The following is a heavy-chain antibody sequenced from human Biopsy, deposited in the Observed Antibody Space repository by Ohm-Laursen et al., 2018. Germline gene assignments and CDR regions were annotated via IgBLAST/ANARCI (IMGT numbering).Heavy chain of an antibody. J-gene: IGHJ4*02. CDR1: GYSVTELS. Sequence: ASVKVSCQVSGYSVTELSMHWVRQAPGQGLEWMGGFAPENGRIVYSQKFQGRVTMTEDTSTNTAYMEVWRLRSDDTAVYYCAADINVWNANYWGQGTQVIVSS. V-gene: IGHV1-24*01. D-gene: IGHD1-1*01. CDR2: FAPENGRI. CDR3: AADINVWNANY.